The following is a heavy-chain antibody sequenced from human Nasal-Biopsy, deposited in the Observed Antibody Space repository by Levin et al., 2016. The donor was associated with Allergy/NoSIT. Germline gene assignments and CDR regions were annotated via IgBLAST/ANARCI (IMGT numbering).Heavy chain of an antibody. CDR2: ITATYNTA. CDR3: AGSRTSRDFNLYMDL. V-gene: IGHV3-11*01. J-gene: IGHJ6*03. D-gene: IGHD3-16*01. Sequence: GGSLRLSCAASGFTFTDYSMNWVRQAPGRGLEWISYITATYNTAYYADSVRGRFVIFRDNPKSAVSLQMTGLRVEDTAIYYCAGSRTSRDFNLYMDLWATGTTVTVSS. CDR1: GFTFTDYS.